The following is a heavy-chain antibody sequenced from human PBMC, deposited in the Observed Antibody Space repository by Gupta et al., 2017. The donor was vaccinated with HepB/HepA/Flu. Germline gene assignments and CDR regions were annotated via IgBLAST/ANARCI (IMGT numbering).Heavy chain of an antibody. CDR3: ARAAYCGSPGCPYYYYYMDV. D-gene: IGHD2-2*01. Sequence: EAQLVESGGGLVQPGGSLRLSCAASGSTFSSYSMNWVRQAPGKGLEWVSYIVSSSSTIYYADSVKGRFTISRDNAKDSLYLQMNGLRDEDTAVYYGARAAYCGSPGCPYYYYYMDVGGKGTTVTVSS. CDR1: GSTFSSYS. V-gene: IGHV3-48*02. J-gene: IGHJ6*03. CDR2: IVSSSSTI.